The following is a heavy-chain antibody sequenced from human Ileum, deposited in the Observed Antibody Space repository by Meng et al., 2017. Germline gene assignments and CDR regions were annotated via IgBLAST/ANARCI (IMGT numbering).Heavy chain of an antibody. D-gene: IGHD3-10*02. CDR3: ARADYVRYFDL. CDR1: GGSIESNNW. CDR2: VYHSGST. J-gene: IGHJ2*01. Sequence: HLNGPGPGLVKPSDTLSLTCAVSGGSIESNNWWTWIRQPPGQGLEWIGEVYHSGSTHYNPSLQSRVTISIDNSKNRFSLSLNSVTAADTAIYYCARADYVRYFDLWGRGTLVTVSS. V-gene: IGHV4-4*02.